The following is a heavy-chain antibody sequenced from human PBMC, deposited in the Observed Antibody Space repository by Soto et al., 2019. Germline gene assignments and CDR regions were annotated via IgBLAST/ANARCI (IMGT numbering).Heavy chain of an antibody. CDR3: ARISPAYYNFWSGYQKDAFDI. CDR2: IYHSGST. Sequence: SETLSLTCAVSGGSISSSNWWSWVRQPPGKGLEWIGEIYHSGSTNYNPSLKSRVTISVDKSKNQFSLKLSSVTAADTAVYYCARISPAYYNFWSGYQKDAFDIWGQGTMVTVS. D-gene: IGHD3-3*01. V-gene: IGHV4-4*02. J-gene: IGHJ3*02. CDR1: GGSISSSNW.